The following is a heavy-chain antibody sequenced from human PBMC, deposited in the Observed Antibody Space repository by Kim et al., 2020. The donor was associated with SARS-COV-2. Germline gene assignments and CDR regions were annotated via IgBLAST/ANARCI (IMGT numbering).Heavy chain of an antibody. V-gene: IGHV4-59*01. CDR3: ARERGDYVWGSYRYTLDAFDI. D-gene: IGHD3-16*02. CDR2: IYYSGST. J-gene: IGHJ3*02. Sequence: SETLSLTCTVSGGSISSYYWSWIRQPPGKGLEWIGYIYYSGSTNYNPSLKSRVTISVDTSKNQFSLKLSSVTAADTAVYYCARERGDYVWGSYRYTLDAFDIWGQGTMVTVSS. CDR1: GGSISSYY.